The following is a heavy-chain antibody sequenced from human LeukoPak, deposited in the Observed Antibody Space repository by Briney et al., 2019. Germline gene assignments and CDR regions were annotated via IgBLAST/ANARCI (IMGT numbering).Heavy chain of an antibody. CDR3: VKGGYDFVEVAYFDF. Sequence: GGSLRLSCAASGFSFNNYAMGWVRQAPGKGLEWVSIIIASSGSTFYADSVKGRFTISRDNSKNTLYLQMNSLRVEDTAVYYCVKGGYDFVEVAYFDFWGQGTLVAVSS. CDR2: IIASSGST. J-gene: IGHJ4*02. CDR1: GFSFNNYA. D-gene: IGHD5-12*01. V-gene: IGHV3-23*01.